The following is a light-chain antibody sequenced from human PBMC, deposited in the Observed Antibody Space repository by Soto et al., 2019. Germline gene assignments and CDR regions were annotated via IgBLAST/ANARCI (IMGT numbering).Light chain of an antibody. CDR2: GTS. Sequence: ENVLTQSPGTLSLSPGERATLSCRASQSVDSSYLAWYQQKPGQAPRLLIYGTSSRATDIPDRFSGSGSGTDFTLTINRLEPEDFAVYYCQHYGSSIYTFGQGTKLEIK. CDR3: QHYGSSIYT. J-gene: IGKJ2*01. V-gene: IGKV3-20*01. CDR1: QSVDSSY.